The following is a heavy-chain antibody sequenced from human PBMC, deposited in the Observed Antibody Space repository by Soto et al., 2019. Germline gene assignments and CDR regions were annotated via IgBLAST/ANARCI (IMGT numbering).Heavy chain of an antibody. V-gene: IGHV1-3*01. Sequence: QVQLVQSGAEVKKPGASVKVSCKASGYTFTSSAMHWVRQSPGQTLEWMGRINAVNGNTKCSQKFQGRVTITRDTSASTAYMELSSLRSEGTAVYYCARVYSGSAEGTPDYWGQGTLVTVSS. J-gene: IGHJ4*02. CDR2: INAVNGNT. CDR1: GYTFTSSA. CDR3: ARVYSGSAEGTPDY. D-gene: IGHD1-26*01.